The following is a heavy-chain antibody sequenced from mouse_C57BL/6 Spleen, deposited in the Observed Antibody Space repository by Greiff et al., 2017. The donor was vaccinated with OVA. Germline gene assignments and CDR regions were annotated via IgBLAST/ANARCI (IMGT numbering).Heavy chain of an antibody. J-gene: IGHJ4*01. CDR2: ISSGSSTI. Sequence: EVHLVESGGGLVKPGGSLKLSCAASGFTFSDYGMHWVRQAPEKGLEWVAYISSGSSTIYYADTVKGRFTISRDNAKHTLFLQMTSLRSEDTAMYYCARPIATVEEDAMDYWGQGASVTVSS. D-gene: IGHD1-1*01. CDR3: ARPIATVEEDAMDY. V-gene: IGHV5-17*01. CDR1: GFTFSDYG.